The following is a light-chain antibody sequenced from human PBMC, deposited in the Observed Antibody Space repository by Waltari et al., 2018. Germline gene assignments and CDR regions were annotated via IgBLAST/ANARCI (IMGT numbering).Light chain of an antibody. CDR1: SSNIGSNS. Sequence: QSVLTQPPSASGTPGQRVTISCSGSSSNIGSNSVNWYQQLPGTAPKLLVYGNYQWPSGVPDRVSGSKSGTSASLAISGLQSQDEADYYCAAWDDSLNGVVFGGGTKLTV. CDR3: AAWDDSLNGVV. J-gene: IGLJ2*01. V-gene: IGLV1-44*01. CDR2: GNY.